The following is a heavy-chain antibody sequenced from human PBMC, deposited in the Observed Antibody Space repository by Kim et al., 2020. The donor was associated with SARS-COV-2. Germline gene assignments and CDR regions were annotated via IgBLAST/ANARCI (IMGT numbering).Heavy chain of an antibody. V-gene: IGHV3-73*01. Sequence: GGSLRLSCAASGFTFSDSAIHWVRQASGKGLEWVGRIRGKDKDFATAYGASVIGRFTTSRDDSKSTAYLQMDSLKIEDTAIYYCTRLNPLDRATTTPFDCWGQGTLVSVSS. CDR1: GFTFSDSA. CDR3: TRLNPLDRATTTPFDC. CDR2: IRGKDKDFAT. J-gene: IGHJ4*02. D-gene: IGHD4-4*01.